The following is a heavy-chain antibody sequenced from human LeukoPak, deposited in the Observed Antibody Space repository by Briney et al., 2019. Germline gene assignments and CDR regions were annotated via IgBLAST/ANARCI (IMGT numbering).Heavy chain of an antibody. CDR3: ANLDYATSDY. Sequence: GGSLRLSCAASGFTFSSYAMSWVRQAPGKELEWVSAISGSGGSTYYADSVKGRFTISRDNSKNTLYLQMNSLRAEDTAVYYCANLDYATSDYWGQGTLVTVSS. V-gene: IGHV3-23*01. J-gene: IGHJ4*02. CDR1: GFTFSSYA. CDR2: ISGSGGST. D-gene: IGHD4-17*01.